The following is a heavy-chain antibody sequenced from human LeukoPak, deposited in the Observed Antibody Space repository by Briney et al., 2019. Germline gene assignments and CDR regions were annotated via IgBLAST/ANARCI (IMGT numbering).Heavy chain of an antibody. V-gene: IGHV3-30*18. CDR1: GFTFSSYG. CDR2: ISYDGSNK. J-gene: IGHJ3*02. Sequence: GGSLRLSCAASGFTFSSYGMHWVRQAPGKGLEWVAVISYDGSNKYYADSVKGRFTISRGNSKNTLYLQMNSLRAEDTAVYYCAKGPLAYCGGDCYSDAFDIWGQGTMVTVSS. CDR3: AKGPLAYCGGDCYSDAFDI. D-gene: IGHD2-21*02.